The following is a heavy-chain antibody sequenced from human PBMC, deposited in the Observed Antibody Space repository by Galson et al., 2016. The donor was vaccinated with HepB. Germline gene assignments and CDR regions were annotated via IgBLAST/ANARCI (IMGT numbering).Heavy chain of an antibody. V-gene: IGHV3-23*01. CDR3: AKEKMNTDFYYFHGMDV. CDR1: GFSLNNYA. D-gene: IGHD4-11*01. CDR2: FTATSRDK. J-gene: IGHJ6*02. Sequence: SLRLSCAASGFSLNNYAMNWVRQAPGKGLEWVSIFTATSRDKYYADSVKGRFTVSRDITTNTLYLQMNSLRADDTAVYYCAKEKMNTDFYYFHGMDVWGPGTTVTVSS.